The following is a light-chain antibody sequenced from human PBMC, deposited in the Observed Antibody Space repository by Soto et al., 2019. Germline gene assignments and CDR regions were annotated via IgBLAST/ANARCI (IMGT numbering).Light chain of an antibody. CDR2: HTS. J-gene: IGKJ1*01. V-gene: IGKV3-20*01. Sequence: ETVLTQSPGTLSLSPGERATLSCRASQSVGGSFLAWYQQRPGQDPRLLIYHTSYRATGIPDRFSGSGSGSDLALTISRLETEEFAVYYCQQYHSSPRTFGQGTKVEIK. CDR1: QSVGGSF. CDR3: QQYHSSPRT.